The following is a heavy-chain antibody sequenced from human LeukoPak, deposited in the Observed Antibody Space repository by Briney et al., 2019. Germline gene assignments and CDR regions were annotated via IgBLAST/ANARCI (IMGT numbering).Heavy chain of an antibody. Sequence: GGSLRLSCAASGFTFSDYNMNCVRQAPGKGLEWVSYITNGGSTIHHADSVKGRFTISRDNAKKTLYLQMNSLRAEDTAVYYCARSIGLTGGGVDVWGQGTTVTVSS. D-gene: IGHD3-9*01. CDR2: ITNGGSTI. J-gene: IGHJ6*02. CDR1: GFTFSDYN. V-gene: IGHV3-11*01. CDR3: ARSIGLTGGGVDV.